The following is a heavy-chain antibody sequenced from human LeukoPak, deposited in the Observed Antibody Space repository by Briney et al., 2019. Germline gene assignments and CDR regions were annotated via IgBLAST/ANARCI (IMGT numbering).Heavy chain of an antibody. CDR2: INGDGASG. CDR1: GFTFNKYW. Sequence: GGSLGLSCVASGFTFNKYWMYWVRQAPGKGLVWVSGINGDGASGSYADSVKGRFTISRDNAKNTLYLEMNNLRAEDTAVYYCTTEDYYDSSGYLYNWFDPWGQGVLVTVSS. J-gene: IGHJ5*02. V-gene: IGHV3-74*01. D-gene: IGHD3-22*01. CDR3: TTEDYYDSSGYLYNWFDP.